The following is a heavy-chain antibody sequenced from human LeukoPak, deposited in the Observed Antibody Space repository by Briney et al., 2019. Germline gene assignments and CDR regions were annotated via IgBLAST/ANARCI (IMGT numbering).Heavy chain of an antibody. CDR3: ARVIAAAGRVYFDY. Sequence: ASVKVSCKASGYTFTGYYMHWVRQAPGQGLEWMGWINPNSGGTNYAQKFQGRVTMTRDTSISTAYMELSRLRSDDTAVYYCARVIAAAGRVYFDYWGQGTLVTVSS. D-gene: IGHD6-13*01. CDR2: INPNSGGT. V-gene: IGHV1-2*02. J-gene: IGHJ4*02. CDR1: GYTFTGYY.